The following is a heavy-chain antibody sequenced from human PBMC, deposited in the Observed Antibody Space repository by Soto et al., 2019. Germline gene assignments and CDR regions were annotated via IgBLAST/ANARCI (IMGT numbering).Heavy chain of an antibody. J-gene: IGHJ6*02. CDR1: GGSISSGGYY. Sequence: KPSETLSLTCTVSGGSISSGGYYWSWIRQHPGKGLEWIGYIYYSGSTYYNPSLKSRVTISVDTSKNQFSLKLSSVTAADTAVYYCARDAGASRYYGMDVWGQGTTVTVSS. D-gene: IGHD2-8*02. V-gene: IGHV4-31*03. CDR2: IYYSGST. CDR3: ARDAGASRYYGMDV.